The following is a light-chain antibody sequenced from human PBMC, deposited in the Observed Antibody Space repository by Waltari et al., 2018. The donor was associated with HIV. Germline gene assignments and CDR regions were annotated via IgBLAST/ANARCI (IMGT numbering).Light chain of an antibody. CDR3: SSYTSSSTLV. CDR2: EVS. CDR1: TSDVGAYKY. Sequence: QSALTQPASVSGSPGQSITISCTGTTSDVGAYKYVSWYQQHPGKAPKLMIYEVSNRPPGVSNRFSGDKSGNTASLTISGLQAEDEADYFCSSYTSSSTLVFGSGTKVTVL. J-gene: IGLJ1*01. V-gene: IGLV2-14*01.